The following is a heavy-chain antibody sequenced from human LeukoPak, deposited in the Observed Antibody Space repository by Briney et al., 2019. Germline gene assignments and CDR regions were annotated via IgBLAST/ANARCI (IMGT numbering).Heavy chain of an antibody. Sequence: SETLSLTCTVSGGSISSSSYYWGWIRQPPGEGLEWIGSIYYSGSTYYNPSLKSRVTISVDTSKNQFSLKLSSVTAADTAVYYCARGHRLLWFGELSAFDYWGQGTLVTVSS. CDR1: GGSISSSSYY. J-gene: IGHJ4*02. D-gene: IGHD3-10*01. V-gene: IGHV4-39*07. CDR3: ARGHRLLWFGELSAFDY. CDR2: IYYSGST.